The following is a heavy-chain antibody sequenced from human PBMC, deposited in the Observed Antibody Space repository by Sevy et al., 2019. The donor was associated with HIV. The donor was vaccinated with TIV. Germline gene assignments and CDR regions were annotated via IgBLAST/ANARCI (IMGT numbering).Heavy chain of an antibody. CDR1: GFTFSSYG. CDR3: AKDGPVYCGGDCYRFDY. D-gene: IGHD2-21*02. J-gene: IGHJ4*02. CDR2: ISYDGSNK. Sequence: GGSLRLSCAASGFTFSSYGMHWVRQAPGKGLEWVAVISYDGSNKYYAHSVKRRFTISRENSENTLYLQMNSLRAEDTAVYDCAKDGPVYCGGDCYRFDYWGQGTLVTVSS. V-gene: IGHV3-30*18.